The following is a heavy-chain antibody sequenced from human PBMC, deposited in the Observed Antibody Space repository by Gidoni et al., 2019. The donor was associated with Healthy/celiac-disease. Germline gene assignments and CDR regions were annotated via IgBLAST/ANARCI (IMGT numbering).Heavy chain of an antibody. Sequence: QPGGSRRLSCAASGFTVSSNYMSWVRQAPGKGLEWVSVIYSGGSTYYADSVKGRFTLSRDNSKNTLYLQMNSLRAEDTAVYYCARGGMGAPFDYWGQGTLVTVSS. J-gene: IGHJ4*02. CDR2: IYSGGST. V-gene: IGHV3-53*01. CDR3: ARGGMGAPFDY. CDR1: GFTVSSNY. D-gene: IGHD1-26*01.